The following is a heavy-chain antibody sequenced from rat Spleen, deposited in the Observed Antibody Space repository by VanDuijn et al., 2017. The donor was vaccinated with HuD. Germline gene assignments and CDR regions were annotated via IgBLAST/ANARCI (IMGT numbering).Heavy chain of an antibody. J-gene: IGHJ2*01. Sequence: EVQLAESGGGLVQPGSPLKLSCAASGFSLSSNWLNWIRQAPTKGLEWVASINAGGGLTFYRDSVKGRFTISRDNAKSTLSLQMDSLRSEDTATYHCARRHYGYTDYFDYWGQGVMVTVSS. CDR2: INAGGGLT. CDR3: ARRHYGYTDYFDY. CDR1: GFSLSSNW. V-gene: IGHV5-25*01. D-gene: IGHD1-9*01.